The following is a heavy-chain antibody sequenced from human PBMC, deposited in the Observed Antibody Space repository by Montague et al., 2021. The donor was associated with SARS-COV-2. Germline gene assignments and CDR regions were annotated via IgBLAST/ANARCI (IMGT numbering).Heavy chain of an antibody. V-gene: IGHV4-39*07. CDR3: ARAGGFDNSGYVGRLGTYCFDY. D-gene: IGHD3-22*01. Sequence: SKTLSLTCTVSGASIRSSDHYWGWIRQPPGKGLEWIGSIYYTGSXYYTPSLTSRLTISVDTSRYQFSLELTSVTAADTAIYYCARAGGFDNSGYVGRLGTYCFDYWGQGILVTVSS. CDR1: GASIRSSDHY. J-gene: IGHJ4*02. CDR2: IYYTGSX.